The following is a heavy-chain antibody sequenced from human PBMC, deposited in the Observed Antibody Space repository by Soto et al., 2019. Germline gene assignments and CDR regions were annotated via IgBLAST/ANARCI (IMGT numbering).Heavy chain of an antibody. D-gene: IGHD6-6*01. Sequence: SETLSLTCTVSGGSISGYYWSWIRQSPGRGLQWIGYIYSRGSSNYSPSLKSRVTLSVETSKNQFSLKMTSVTAADTAIYYCARTPDGSSPTWFDPWGQGILVTVSS. J-gene: IGHJ5*02. CDR2: IYSRGSS. CDR1: GGSISGYY. V-gene: IGHV4-59*01. CDR3: ARTPDGSSPTWFDP.